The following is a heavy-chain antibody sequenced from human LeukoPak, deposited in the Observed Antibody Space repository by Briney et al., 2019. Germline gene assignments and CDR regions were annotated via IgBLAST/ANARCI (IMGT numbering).Heavy chain of an antibody. J-gene: IGHJ3*02. CDR1: GFTLSNFA. D-gene: IGHD3-3*01. Sequence: PGGSLRLSCAASGFTLSNFAMTWVRQAPGKGLEWVSSISDIGPNTYYAASVKGRFTIPRDTSKNTLYLQMNSLRAEDTAIYYCTKRLSLRFDAFDIWGPGTMVTVSS. CDR2: ISDIGPNT. CDR3: TKRLSLRFDAFDI. V-gene: IGHV3-23*01.